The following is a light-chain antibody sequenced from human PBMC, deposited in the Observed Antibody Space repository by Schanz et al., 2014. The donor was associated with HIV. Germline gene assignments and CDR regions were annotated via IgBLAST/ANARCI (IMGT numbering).Light chain of an antibody. CDR2: EIS. V-gene: IGLV2-14*02. CDR3: SSHAGSDKFGI. CDR1: SSDVGSYNL. Sequence: QSVLTQPASVSGSPGQSITISCTGTSSDVGSYNLVSWYQQYPGKAPKLMIYEISKWPSGVSNRFSGSKSGNTASLTVSGLQAEDEADYYCSSHAGSDKFGIFGGGTKLTVL. J-gene: IGLJ2*01.